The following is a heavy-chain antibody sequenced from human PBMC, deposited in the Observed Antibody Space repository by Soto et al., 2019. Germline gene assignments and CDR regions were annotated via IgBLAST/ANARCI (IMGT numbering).Heavy chain of an antibody. V-gene: IGHV6-1*01. Sequence: SQTLSLTCAISGDSVSSNSAAWNWIRQSTSRGLEWLGRTYYRSKWYNDYAESVKSRISINPDTSKNQFSLQLNSVSPEDTAVYYYTRALRTPWSGLYNDYGMDVWGQGTTVTVSS. J-gene: IGHJ6*02. CDR3: TRALRTPWSGLYNDYGMDV. CDR1: GDSVSSNSAA. CDR2: TYYRSKWYN. D-gene: IGHD2-15*01.